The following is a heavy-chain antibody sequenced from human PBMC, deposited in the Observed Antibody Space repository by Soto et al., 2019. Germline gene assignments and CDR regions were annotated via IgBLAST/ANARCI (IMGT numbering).Heavy chain of an antibody. CDR2: VYYRGNA. Sequence: QLQLQESGPGLVKPSETLSLTCSVSDDSINSDKYYWGWIRQPPGKGLEWIGSVYYRGNAYYNPSLQTRVTISLDKSKSQVYLKLNSVTAADSAVYFCARLEGLATISYYFDFWGPGALVTVSS. CDR3: ARLEGLATISYYFDF. V-gene: IGHV4-39*01. D-gene: IGHD3-3*01. J-gene: IGHJ4*02. CDR1: DDSINSDKYY.